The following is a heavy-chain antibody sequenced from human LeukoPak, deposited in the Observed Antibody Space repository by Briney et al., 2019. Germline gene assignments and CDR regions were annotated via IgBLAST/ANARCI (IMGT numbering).Heavy chain of an antibody. Sequence: ASVKVSCKASGYTFTSYYMHWVRQAPGQGLEWMGIINPSGGSTSYAQKFQGRVTMTRDTSTSTVYMELSSLRSEDTAVYYCARDLLDYGDPGYGMDVWGQGTTVTVS. J-gene: IGHJ6*02. D-gene: IGHD4-17*01. CDR3: ARDLLDYGDPGYGMDV. CDR1: GYTFTSYY. V-gene: IGHV1-46*01. CDR2: INPSGGST.